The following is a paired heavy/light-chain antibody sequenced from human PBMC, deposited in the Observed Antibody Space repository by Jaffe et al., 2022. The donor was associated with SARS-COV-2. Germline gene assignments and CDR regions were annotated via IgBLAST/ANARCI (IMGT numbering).Heavy chain of an antibody. V-gene: IGHV2-5*02. Sequence: QITLKESGPTLVKPTQTLTLTCTFSGFSLSTNDVGVGVGWIRQPPGKALEWLALIYWDDDKRYSPSLKTRLTITRDTSKNQVVLTMTNMDPVDTATYYCARFYFAYYFDSWGQGTLVTVSS. D-gene: IGHD3-9*01. CDR1: GFSLSTNDVGVG. CDR2: IYWDDDK. CDR3: ARFYFAYYFDS. J-gene: IGHJ4*02.
Light chain of an antibody. CDR3: SSYAGSNNFEV. V-gene: IGLV2-8*01. J-gene: IGLJ2*01. Sequence: QSALTQPPSASGSPGQSVTISCTGTSSDVGGYNYVSWYQHHPGKAPKLVIYEVSKRPSGVPDRFSGSKSGNTASLTVSGLQTEDEAEYYCSSYAGSNNFEVFGGGTKLTVL. CDR1: SSDVGGYNY. CDR2: EVS.